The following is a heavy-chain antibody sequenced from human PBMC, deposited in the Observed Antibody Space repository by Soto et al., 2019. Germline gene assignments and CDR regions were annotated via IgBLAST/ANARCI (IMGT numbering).Heavy chain of an antibody. V-gene: IGHV4-30-2*01. J-gene: IGHJ5*02. D-gene: IGHD6-19*01. CDR2: IYQSGVT. CDR1: GDSYSISTYS. Sequence: PSETLSLTCNMSGDSYSISTYSWSWIRQPPGKALQWIGFIYQSGVTSYNPSLASRVSISLDRSNNQCSLKLKPVTAADTAVYFCAGMPYTSGLRFDPWGPGTLVTVSS. CDR3: AGMPYTSGLRFDP.